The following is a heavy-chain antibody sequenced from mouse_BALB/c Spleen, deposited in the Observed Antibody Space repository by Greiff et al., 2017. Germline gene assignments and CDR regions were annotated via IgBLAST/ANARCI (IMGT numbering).Heavy chain of an antibody. CDR2: IRNKANGYTT. CDR3: ARGYYRYDGGAMDY. CDR1: GFTFTDYY. J-gene: IGHJ4*01. D-gene: IGHD2-14*01. Sequence: EVMLVESGGGLVQPGGSLRLSCATSGFTFTDYYTSWVRQPPGKALEWLGFIRNKANGYTTEYSASVKGRFTISRDNSQSILYLQMNTLRAEDSATYYCARGYYRYDGGAMDYWGQGTSVTVSS. V-gene: IGHV7-3*02.